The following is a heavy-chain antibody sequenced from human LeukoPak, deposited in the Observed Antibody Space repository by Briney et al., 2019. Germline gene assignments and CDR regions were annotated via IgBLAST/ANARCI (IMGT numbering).Heavy chain of an antibody. V-gene: IGHV1-69*13. CDR1: GGTFSSYA. CDR2: IIPIFGTA. Sequence: ASVKVSCKASGGTFSSYAISWVRQAPGQGLEWMGGIIPIFGTANYAQKFQGRVTITADESTSTDYMELSSLRSEDTGVYYCARAISSSSIYYYYYMDVWGKGTTVTVSS. CDR3: ARAISSSSIYYYYYMDV. D-gene: IGHD6-6*01. J-gene: IGHJ6*03.